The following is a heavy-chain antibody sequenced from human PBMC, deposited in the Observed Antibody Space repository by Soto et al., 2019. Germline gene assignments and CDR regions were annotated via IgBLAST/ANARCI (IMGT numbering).Heavy chain of an antibody. CDR2: INTSGGST. J-gene: IGHJ6*02. CDR1: GYTFTSYY. V-gene: IGHV1-46*01. CDR3: SRDGYDFWSGFTKLYVMDL. Sequence: ASVTVSFKASGYTFTSYYMHWVRHAPGQGLEWMGIINTSGGSTSYAQKFQGRVTMTRDTSTSTVYMELSSLRSEDTAVYYCSRDGYDFWSGFTKLYVMDLWGQGSTVTVSS. D-gene: IGHD3-3*01.